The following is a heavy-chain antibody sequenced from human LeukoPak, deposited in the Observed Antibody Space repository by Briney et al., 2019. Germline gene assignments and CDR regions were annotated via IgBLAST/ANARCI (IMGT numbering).Heavy chain of an antibody. Sequence: PGGSLRLSCAASGFTFSSYAMSWVRQAPGKGLEWVSAISGSGGSTYYADSVKGRFTISRDNSKNTLYLQMNSLRAEDTAVYYCAAYYDFWSGQYYFDYWGQGTLVTVSS. V-gene: IGHV3-23*01. J-gene: IGHJ4*02. CDR2: ISGSGGST. D-gene: IGHD3-3*01. CDR1: GFTFSSYA. CDR3: AAYYDFWSGQYYFDY.